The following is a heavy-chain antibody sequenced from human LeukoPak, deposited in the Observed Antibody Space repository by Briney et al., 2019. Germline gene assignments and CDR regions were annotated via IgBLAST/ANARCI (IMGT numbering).Heavy chain of an antibody. CDR1: GGSISSGGYY. V-gene: IGHV4-31*03. CDR2: IYYSGST. CDR3: ARVGRYDYFDY. Sequence: SETLSLTCTVSGGSISSGGYYWSWIRQHPGKGLEWIGYIYYSGSTYYNPSLKSRVTISVDTSKSQFSLKLSSVTAADTAVYYCARVGRYDYFDYWGQGTLVTVSS. J-gene: IGHJ4*02. D-gene: IGHD2-2*01.